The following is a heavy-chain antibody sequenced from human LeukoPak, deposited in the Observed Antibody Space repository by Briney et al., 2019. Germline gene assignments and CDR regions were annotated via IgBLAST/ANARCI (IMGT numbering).Heavy chain of an antibody. V-gene: IGHV3-23*01. CDR2: ISGSGGST. CDR3: ARDTQWAFDY. J-gene: IGHJ4*02. D-gene: IGHD1-26*01. Sequence: GGSLRLSCAASGFTFSSYAMSWVRQAPGKGLEWVSAISGSGGSTYYADSVKGRFTISRDNAKNSLYLQMDSLRVEDTAVYYCARDTQWAFDYWGQGILVTVSS. CDR1: GFTFSSYA.